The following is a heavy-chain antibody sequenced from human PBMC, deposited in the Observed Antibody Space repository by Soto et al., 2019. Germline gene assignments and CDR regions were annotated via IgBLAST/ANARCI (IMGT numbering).Heavy chain of an antibody. CDR3: TTLYSSSWYPFGVYYGMDV. V-gene: IGHV3-15*07. D-gene: IGHD6-13*01. CDR1: GFTFSNAW. J-gene: IGHJ6*02. CDR2: IKSKTDGGTT. Sequence: SLRLSCAASGFTFSNAWMNWVRQAPGKGLEWVGRIKSKTDGGTTDYAAPVKGRFTISRDDSKNTLYLQMNSLKTEDTAVYYCTTLYSSSWYPFGVYYGMDVWGQGTTVTVSS.